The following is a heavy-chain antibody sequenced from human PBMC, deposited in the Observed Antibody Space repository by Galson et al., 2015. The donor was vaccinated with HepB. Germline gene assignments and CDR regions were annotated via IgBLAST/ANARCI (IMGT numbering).Heavy chain of an antibody. D-gene: IGHD4-17*01. J-gene: IGHJ4*02. CDR3: ARDFGRVTTGPSFDY. Sequence: SLRLSCAASGFTVSSIYMSWVRQAPGKGLEWVSVIYSGGSTYYADSVKGRFTISRDNSKNTLYLQMNSLRAEDTAVYYCARDFGRVTTGPSFDYWGQGTLVTVSS. CDR2: IYSGGST. CDR1: GFTVSSIY. V-gene: IGHV3-53*01.